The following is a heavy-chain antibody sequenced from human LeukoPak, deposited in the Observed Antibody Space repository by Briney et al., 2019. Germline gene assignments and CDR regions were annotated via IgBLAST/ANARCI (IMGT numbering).Heavy chain of an antibody. CDR2: VSYDGSSP. CDR3: ARERVGTAETFDN. J-gene: IGHJ4*02. CDR1: GFTFSNYV. V-gene: IGHV3-30-3*01. Sequence: PGRSLRLSCAASGFTFSNYVMHWVRQAPGKGLEWVAVVSYDGSSPYHADSVRGRFSISSDHSKNTVYLQMDSLGAEDTAVYYCARERVGTAETFDNWGQGTLVTVSS. D-gene: IGHD1-26*01.